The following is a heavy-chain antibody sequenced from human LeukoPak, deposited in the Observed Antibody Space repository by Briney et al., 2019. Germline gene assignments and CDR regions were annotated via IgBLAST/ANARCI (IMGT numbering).Heavy chain of an antibody. CDR3: AAVPNANAWYWDDAFDI. J-gene: IGHJ3*02. V-gene: IGHV1-58*01. Sequence: SVKVSCKAPGFTFTTSAVQWVRQARGQRLEWIGRIVVGSGNTDHALKFQGRLTITRDISTSTAYMELSSLTSDDTAVYYCAAVPNANAWYWDDAFDIWGQGTMVTVSS. D-gene: IGHD2-8*02. CDR2: IVVGSGNT. CDR1: GFTFTTSA.